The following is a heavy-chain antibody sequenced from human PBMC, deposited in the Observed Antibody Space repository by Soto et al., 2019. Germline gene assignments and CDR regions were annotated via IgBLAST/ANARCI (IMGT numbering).Heavy chain of an antibody. J-gene: IGHJ4*02. Sequence: GGSLRLSCAASGFTFSSYALSWVRQAPGKGLEWVSAISGSGGSTYYADSVKGRFTISRDNSKNTLYLQMNSLRAEDTAVNYCAKDYNWNYPNFFDYCGQGTLVTVSS. D-gene: IGHD1-1*01. CDR1: GFTFSSYA. CDR3: AKDYNWNYPNFFDY. V-gene: IGHV3-23*01. CDR2: ISGSGGST.